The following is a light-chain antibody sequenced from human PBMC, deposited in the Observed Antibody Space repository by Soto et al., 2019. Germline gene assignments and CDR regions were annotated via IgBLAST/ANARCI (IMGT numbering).Light chain of an antibody. Sequence: EIVLTQSPATLSLSPGERATLSCRASQSVSSYLAWYQQKPGQAPRLLIYDASNRATGIPARFSGSGSGTDFTLSISSLEPEDFAVYYCQQRSNWPPITFGHGTLLESK. CDR3: QQRSNWPPIT. J-gene: IGKJ5*01. V-gene: IGKV3-11*01. CDR1: QSVSSY. CDR2: DAS.